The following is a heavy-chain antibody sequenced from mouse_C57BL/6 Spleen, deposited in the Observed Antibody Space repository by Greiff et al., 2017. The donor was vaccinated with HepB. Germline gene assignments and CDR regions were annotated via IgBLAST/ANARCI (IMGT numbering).Heavy chain of an antibody. CDR3: ARLGYGSSSYWYFDV. J-gene: IGHJ1*03. Sequence: QVQLQQPGAELVKPGASVKMSCKASGYTFTSYWITWVKQRPGQGLEWIGDIYPGSGSTNYHEKFKSKATLTVDTSSSTAYMQLSSLTSEDSAVYYCARLGYGSSSYWYFDVWGTGTTVTVSS. D-gene: IGHD1-1*01. CDR2: IYPGSGST. CDR1: GYTFTSYW. V-gene: IGHV1-55*01.